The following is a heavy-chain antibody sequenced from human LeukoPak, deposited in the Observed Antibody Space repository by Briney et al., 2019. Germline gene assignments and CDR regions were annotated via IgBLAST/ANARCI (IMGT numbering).Heavy chain of an antibody. Sequence: SETLSLTCAVSGYSISSGYYWGWIRQPPGKGLEWIDRIYHSGSTSYNPPRRSRVTIAAYTSNNQFSLKLSSVAAADTAVYYCARHDRGRTTRYWGQGTLVTVSS. CDR3: ARHDRGRTTRY. V-gene: IGHV4-38-2*01. D-gene: IGHD1-1*01. CDR2: IYHSGST. J-gene: IGHJ4*02. CDR1: GYSISSGYY.